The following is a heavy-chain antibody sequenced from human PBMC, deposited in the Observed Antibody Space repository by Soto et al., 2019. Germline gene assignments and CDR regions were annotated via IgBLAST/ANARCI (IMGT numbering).Heavy chain of an antibody. Sequence: EVQLVESGGGLVEPGGSLRLSCATSGFAFSDAWMNWVRQAPGKGLGWVGRILSKTHGGATDYTAPVRDRFIVSRNDSRNTLYLQMNSLKTEDTGVYFCAAGTGRTDFDYWGQGTPVTVSS. CDR3: AAGTGRTDFDY. J-gene: IGHJ4*02. V-gene: IGHV3-15*01. CDR2: ILSKTHGGAT. CDR1: GFAFSDAW. D-gene: IGHD2-2*01.